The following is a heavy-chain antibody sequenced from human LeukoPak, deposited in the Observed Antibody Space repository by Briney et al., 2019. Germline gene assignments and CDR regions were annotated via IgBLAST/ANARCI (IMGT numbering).Heavy chain of an antibody. D-gene: IGHD4-17*01. CDR3: AKDRATVTPGNWFDP. V-gene: IGHV3-23*01. CDR2: ISNGRGST. J-gene: IGHJ5*02. Sequence: GGTLRLSCAASGFTFSTYGMSWVRQAPGKGLQWVASISNGRGSTYYTDSVKGRFNISKDNSKNTLYLQMNSLRAEDTAVYYCAKDRATVTPGNWFDPWGQGTLVTVSS. CDR1: GFTFSTYG.